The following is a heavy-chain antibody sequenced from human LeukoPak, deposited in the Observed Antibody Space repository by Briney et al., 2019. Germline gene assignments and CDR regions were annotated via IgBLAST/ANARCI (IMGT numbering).Heavy chain of an antibody. V-gene: IGHV3-23*01. CDR3: AKSTMIVVGRRWGTFDY. CDR2: ISGSGGST. J-gene: IGHJ4*02. CDR1: GFTFSSYA. Sequence: GGSLRLSCAASGFTFSSYAMSWVRQAPGKGLEWVSAISGSGGSTYYADSVKGRFTISRDNSKNTLYLQMNSLRAEDTAVCYCAKSTMIVVGRRWGTFDYWGQGTLVTVSS. D-gene: IGHD3-22*01.